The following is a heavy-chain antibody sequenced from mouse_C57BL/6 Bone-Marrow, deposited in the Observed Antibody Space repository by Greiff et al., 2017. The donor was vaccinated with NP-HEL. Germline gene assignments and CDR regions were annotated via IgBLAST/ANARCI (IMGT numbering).Heavy chain of an antibody. CDR1: GYTFTSYW. V-gene: IGHV1-55*01. CDR2: IYPGSGST. J-gene: IGHJ2*01. Sequence: QVQLQQPGAELVKPGASVKMSCKASGYTFTSYWITWVKQRPGQGLEWIGDIYPGSGSTNYNEKFKSKATLTVDTSSSTAYMQLSSLTSEDSAVYYCARSVIYYYGSSFDYWGQGTTLTVSA. CDR3: ARSVIYYYGSSFDY. D-gene: IGHD1-1*01.